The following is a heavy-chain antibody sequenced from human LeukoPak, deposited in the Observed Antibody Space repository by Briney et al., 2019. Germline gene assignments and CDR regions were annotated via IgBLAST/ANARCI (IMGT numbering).Heavy chain of an antibody. J-gene: IGHJ4*02. V-gene: IGHV4-39*07. D-gene: IGHD3-3*01. CDR1: GGSISSSSYY. CDR2: IYYRGST. CDR3: AREHNDFWSGYYTYYFDY. Sequence: SETLSPTCTVSGGSISSSSYYWGWIRQPPGKGLEWIGSIYYRGSTYYNPSLKSRVTISVDTSKNQFSLKLSSVTAAGTAVYYCAREHNDFWSGYYTYYFDYWGQGTLVTVSS.